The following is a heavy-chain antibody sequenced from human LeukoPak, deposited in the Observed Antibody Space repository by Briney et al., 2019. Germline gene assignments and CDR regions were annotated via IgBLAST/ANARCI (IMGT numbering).Heavy chain of an antibody. CDR1: GFSFSSFG. CDR2: IWSDGSNQ. CDR3: ARYRGGTHYVDY. V-gene: IGHV3-33*01. J-gene: IGHJ4*02. Sequence: PGGSLRLSCAASGFSFSSFGMNWVRQAPGKGLEWVAVIWSDGSNQYYVDSVKGRFTISRDNSKNTLYLQMNSLRGEDTAVYYCARYRGGTHYVDYWGQGTLVIVSS. D-gene: IGHD1-26*01.